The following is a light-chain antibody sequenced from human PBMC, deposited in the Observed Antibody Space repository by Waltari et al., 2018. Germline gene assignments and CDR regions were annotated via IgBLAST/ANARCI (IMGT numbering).Light chain of an antibody. CDR2: GAS. V-gene: IGKV3-15*01. Sequence: ETVMTQSPGTLSVSPGERATLSCRASQSVSSNIAWYQQKPGQAPRLLIYGASTRATGIPARFSGGGSGTKFTLTISSLQSEDFAVYYCHQFNNWPQTFGQGTKVEIK. CDR1: QSVSSN. CDR3: HQFNNWPQT. J-gene: IGKJ1*01.